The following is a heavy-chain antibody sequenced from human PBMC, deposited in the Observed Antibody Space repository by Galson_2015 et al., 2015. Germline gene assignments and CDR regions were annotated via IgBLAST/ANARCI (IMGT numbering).Heavy chain of an antibody. D-gene: IGHD6-13*01. V-gene: IGHV6-1*01. CDR2: TYYRSKWFN. J-gene: IGHJ4*02. CDR1: GDSVSSHIAA. Sequence: CAISGDSVSSHIAAWNWIRQSPSRGLEWLGRTYYRSKWFNDYAVSVKGRITVNPDTSKNQVSLQVNSVTPEDTAVYYCAREIAGTNYFAYWGRGPLSTVSS. CDR3: AREIAGTNYFAY.